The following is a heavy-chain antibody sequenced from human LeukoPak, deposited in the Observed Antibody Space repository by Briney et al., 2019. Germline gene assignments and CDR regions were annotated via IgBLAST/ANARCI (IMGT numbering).Heavy chain of an antibody. V-gene: IGHV3-74*01. D-gene: IGHD3-10*01. CDR3: ARGKAGDDTNWFSDL. Sequence: PGGSLRLSCAASGFTFSNAWMSWVRQAPGKGLEWVSLINSDGRDIKYAASVKGRFTISRDNAKNTLYLQMNSLRAEDTAVYYCARGKAGDDTNWFSDLWGRGTLVTVSS. CDR2: INSDGRDI. CDR1: GFTFSNAW. J-gene: IGHJ2*01.